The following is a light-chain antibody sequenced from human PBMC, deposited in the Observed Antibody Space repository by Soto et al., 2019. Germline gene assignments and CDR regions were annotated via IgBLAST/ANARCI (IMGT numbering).Light chain of an antibody. CDR3: SSFAGNNNLV. CDR1: SSDVGGYNY. Sequence: QSALTQPPSASRSPGQSVTISCTGTSSDVGGYNYVSWYQQHPGKAPKLMISEVSKRPSGVPDRFSGSKSGNTASLTVSGLQAEDEADYSSSSFAGNNNLVFGGGTKLTVL. V-gene: IGLV2-8*01. CDR2: EVS. J-gene: IGLJ2*01.